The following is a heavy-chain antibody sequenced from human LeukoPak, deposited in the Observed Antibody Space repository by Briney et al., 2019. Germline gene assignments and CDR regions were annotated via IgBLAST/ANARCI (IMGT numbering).Heavy chain of an antibody. CDR3: AKKSNPTSGRKPYDY. V-gene: IGHV4-34*01. J-gene: IGHJ4*02. D-gene: IGHD2-15*01. CDR1: GGSISSYY. Sequence: PSETLSLTCTVSGGSISSYYWSWIRQVPGKGPEWIGEIDHSGRTNANSSLRSRVTISVDMSKNQFSLRLNSVTAADTAVYYCAKKSNPTSGRKPYDYWDQGALVTVSS. CDR2: IDHSGRT.